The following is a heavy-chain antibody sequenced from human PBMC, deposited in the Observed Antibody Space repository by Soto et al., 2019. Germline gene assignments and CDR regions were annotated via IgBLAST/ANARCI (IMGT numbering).Heavy chain of an antibody. D-gene: IGHD3-3*01. V-gene: IGHV3-74*01. CDR1: GFTFSSYW. CDR2: INSDGSST. J-gene: IGHJ4*02. CDR3: ARSPRLRFLDQFDY. Sequence: GGSLRLSCAASGFTFSSYWMHWVRQAPGKGLVWVSRINSDGSSTSYADSVKGRFTISRDNAKNTLYLQMNSLRAEDTAVYYCARSPRLRFLDQFDYWGQGTLVTVSS.